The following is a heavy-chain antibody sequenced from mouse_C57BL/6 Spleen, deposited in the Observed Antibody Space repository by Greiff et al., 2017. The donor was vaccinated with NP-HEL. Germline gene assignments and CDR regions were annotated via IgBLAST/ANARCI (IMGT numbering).Heavy chain of an antibody. V-gene: IGHV14-4*01. CDR2: IDPENGDT. CDR1: GFNIKDDY. CDR3: TTSNYAY. Sequence: SGAELVRPGASVKLSCTASGFNIKDDYMHWVKQRPEQGLEWIGWIDPENGDTEYASKFQGKATITADTSSNTAYLQLSSLTSEDTAVYYCTTSNYAYWGQGTTLTVSS. D-gene: IGHD2-5*01. J-gene: IGHJ2*01.